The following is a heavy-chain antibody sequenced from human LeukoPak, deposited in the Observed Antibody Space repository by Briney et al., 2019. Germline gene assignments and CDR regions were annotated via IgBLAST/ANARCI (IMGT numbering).Heavy chain of an antibody. CDR1: GFTLSDYY. D-gene: IGHD5-18*01. V-gene: IGHV3-11*01. J-gene: IGHJ6*02. Sequence: SGGSLRLSCAASGFTLSDYYMSWIRQAPGKGLEWVSYISSGGSTIYYADSVKGRFTISRDNAKNSLYLQMNSLRAEDTAVYYCARHDTAMATDYGMDVWGQGTTVTVSS. CDR2: ISSGGSTI. CDR3: ARHDTAMATDYGMDV.